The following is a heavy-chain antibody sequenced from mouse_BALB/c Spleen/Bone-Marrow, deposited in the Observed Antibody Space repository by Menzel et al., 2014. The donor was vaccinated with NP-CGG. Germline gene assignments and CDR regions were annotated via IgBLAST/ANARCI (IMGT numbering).Heavy chain of an antibody. V-gene: IGHV7-3*02. CDR3: ARDMGGLLFDY. CDR1: GSTFTDYY. CDR2: IRNKANGYTT. J-gene: IGHJ2*01. D-gene: IGHD2-3*01. Sequence: VMLVESGGGLVQPGGSLRLSCATSGSTFTDYYMNWVRQPPGKALEWLGFIRNKANGYTTEYSASVKGRFTISRDNPQSILYLQMNTLRAEDSATYYCARDMGGLLFDYWGQGTTLTVSS.